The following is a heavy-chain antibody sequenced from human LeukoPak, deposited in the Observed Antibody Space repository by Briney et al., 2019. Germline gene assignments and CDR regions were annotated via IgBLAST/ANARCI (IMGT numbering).Heavy chain of an antibody. J-gene: IGHJ4*02. D-gene: IGHD1-1*01. CDR1: GFTFSSYA. CDR3: VRVSPGSVFDY. V-gene: IGHV3-7*04. Sequence: GGSLRLSCAASGFTFSSYAMSWVRQAPGRGLQWVASIDQDASEIYYVDSVKGRFTISRDNAKKSLFLQMNSLRAEDTAAYYCVRVSPGSVFDYWGQGALVTVSS. CDR2: IDQDASEI.